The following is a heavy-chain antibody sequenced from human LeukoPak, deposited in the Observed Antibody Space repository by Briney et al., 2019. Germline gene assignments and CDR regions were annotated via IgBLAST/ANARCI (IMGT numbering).Heavy chain of an antibody. CDR1: GGSISSHY. D-gene: IGHD2-8*01. V-gene: IGHV4-59*11. CDR2: IYYSGST. Sequence: PSETLSLTCTVSGGSISSHYWSWIRQPPGKGLEWIGYIYYSGSTNYNPSLKSRVTISVDTSKNQFSLKLSSVTAADTAVYYCARGTYLLGYWGQGTLVTVSS. J-gene: IGHJ4*02. CDR3: ARGTYLLGY.